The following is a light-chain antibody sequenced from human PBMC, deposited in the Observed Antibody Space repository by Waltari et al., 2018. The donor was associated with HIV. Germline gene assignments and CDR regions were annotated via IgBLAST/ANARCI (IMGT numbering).Light chain of an antibody. CDR2: DVT. Sequence: SALTQPRSVSGSPGQSVPISCAGSRSTVGRYAYVSWYQQLPGNAPKVIIYDVTKRPSGVPDRFSGSKSGNTAFLTISGLQAEDEADYYCCSYAASYIYVFGVGTKVTVL. J-gene: IGLJ1*01. V-gene: IGLV2-11*01. CDR3: CSYAASYIYV. CDR1: RSTVGRYAY.